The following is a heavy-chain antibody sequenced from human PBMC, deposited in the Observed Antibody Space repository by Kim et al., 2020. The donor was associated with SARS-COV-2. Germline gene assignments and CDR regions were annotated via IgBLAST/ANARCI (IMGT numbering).Heavy chain of an antibody. J-gene: IGHJ4*02. Sequence: KGRFTISRDNAKNSLYLQMNSLRAEDTAVYYCARDSPHCGGDCPINPFDYWGQGTLVTVSS. D-gene: IGHD2-21*02. V-gene: IGHV3-48*03. CDR3: ARDSPHCGGDCPINPFDY.